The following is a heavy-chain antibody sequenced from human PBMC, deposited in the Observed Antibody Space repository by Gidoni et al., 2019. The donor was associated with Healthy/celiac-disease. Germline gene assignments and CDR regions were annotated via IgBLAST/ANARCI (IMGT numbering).Heavy chain of an antibody. Sequence: EVQLLESGGGLVQPGGSLRLSCSASGFTFSSHALSWVRQAPGKGLEWVSAIRGSGGSTYDADSVKGRFTISRDNSKNTLYLQMNSLRAEDTAVYYCAKEGYYYGSGSYYYYYYGMDVWGQGTTVTVSS. J-gene: IGHJ6*02. CDR2: IRGSGGST. CDR3: AKEGYYYGSGSYYYYYYGMDV. V-gene: IGHV3-23*01. D-gene: IGHD3-10*01. CDR1: GFTFSSHA.